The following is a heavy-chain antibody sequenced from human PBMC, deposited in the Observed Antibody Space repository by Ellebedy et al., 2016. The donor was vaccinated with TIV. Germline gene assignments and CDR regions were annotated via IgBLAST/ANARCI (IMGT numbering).Heavy chain of an antibody. CDR3: ARAPRYYYDSSGHGY. CDR1: GFTFSSYS. V-gene: IGHV3-21*01. Sequence: GGSLRLSXAASGFTFSSYSMNWVRQAPGEGLEWVSSTSSSSSYIYYADSVKGRFTISRDNAKNSLYLQMNSLRAEDTAVYYCARAPRYYYDSSGHGYWGQGTLVTVSS. CDR2: TSSSSSYI. J-gene: IGHJ4*02. D-gene: IGHD3-22*01.